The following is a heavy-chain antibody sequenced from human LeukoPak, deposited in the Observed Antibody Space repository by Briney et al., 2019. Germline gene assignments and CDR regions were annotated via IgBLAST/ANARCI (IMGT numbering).Heavy chain of an antibody. CDR2: IIPIFGTA. D-gene: IGHD6-13*01. CDR1: GGTFSSYA. J-gene: IGHJ4*02. CDR3: ARVGELIAAAAHH. Sequence: GASVKVSRMASGGTFSSYAISWVRQAPGQGLEWMGGIIPIFGTANYAQKFQGRVTITTDESTSTAYMELRSLRSDDTAVYYCARVGELIAAAAHHWGQGTLVTVSS. V-gene: IGHV1-69*05.